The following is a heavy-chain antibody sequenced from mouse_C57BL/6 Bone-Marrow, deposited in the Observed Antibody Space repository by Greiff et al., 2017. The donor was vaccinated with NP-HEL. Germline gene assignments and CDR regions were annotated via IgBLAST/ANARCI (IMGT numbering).Heavy chain of an antibody. CDR2: IRNKANHHAT. V-gene: IGHV6-6*01. D-gene: IGHD1-1*01. CDR3: TRYYYGSSHGDWYFDV. CDR1: GFTFSDAW. J-gene: IGHJ1*03. Sequence: EVQVVESGGGLVQPGGSMKLSCAASGFTFSDAWMDWVRQSPEKGLEWVAEIRNKANHHATYYAESVKGRFTISRDDSKGSVYMQMNSVRAEDTGIEFGTRYYYGSSHGDWYFDVWGTGTTVTVSS.